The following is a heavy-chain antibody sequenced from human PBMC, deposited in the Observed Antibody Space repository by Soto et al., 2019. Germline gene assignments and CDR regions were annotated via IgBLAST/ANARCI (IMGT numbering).Heavy chain of an antibody. D-gene: IGHD3-3*01. Sequence: GGSLRLSCAASGFTFSSYAMSWVRQAPGKGLEWVSAISGSGGSTYYADSVKGRFTISRDNSKNTLYLQMDSLRDEDTALYYCAKGRYDFWSPYYFDSWGQGTLVTVSS. CDR1: GFTFSSYA. CDR2: ISGSGGST. CDR3: AKGRYDFWSPYYFDS. J-gene: IGHJ4*02. V-gene: IGHV3-23*01.